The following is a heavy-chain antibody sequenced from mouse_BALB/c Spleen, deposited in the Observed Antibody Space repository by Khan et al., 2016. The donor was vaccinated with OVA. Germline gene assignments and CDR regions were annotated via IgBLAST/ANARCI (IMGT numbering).Heavy chain of an antibody. J-gene: IGHJ3*01. CDR2: ISGAGSYT. Sequence: EVELVESGGGLVKPGGSLKLSCAASGFTFSSYAMSWVRQTPEKRLEGFATISGAGSYTYYPDSVKGRFTISRDTAKNTLYLQMSSLRTEDTAMYYCARHEGYVNYAGFAYWGQGTLVTVSA. CDR1: GFTFSSYA. D-gene: IGHD2-1*01. CDR3: ARHEGYVNYAGFAY. V-gene: IGHV5-9-3*01.